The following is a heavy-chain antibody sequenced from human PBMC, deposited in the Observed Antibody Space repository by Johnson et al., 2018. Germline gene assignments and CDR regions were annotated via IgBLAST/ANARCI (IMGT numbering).Heavy chain of an antibody. CDR1: GFTFSSYS. J-gene: IGHJ1*01. CDR2: ISSRNTYI. D-gene: IGHD3-22*01. V-gene: IGHV3-21*01. CDR3: ARDNLYDYDSSAYYFGGYFQH. Sequence: VQLVQSGGGLVKXGGSLRLSCAASGFTFSSYSMNWVRQAPGKGLEWVSSISSRNTYIYYADSVRGRFPISRDNAKNSLYLQMNSLRAEDTAVYYCARDNLYDYDSSAYYFGGYFQHWGQGTLVTVSS.